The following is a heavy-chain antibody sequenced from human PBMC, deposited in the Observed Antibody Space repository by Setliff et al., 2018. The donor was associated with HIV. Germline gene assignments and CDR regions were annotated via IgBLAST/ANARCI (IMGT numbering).Heavy chain of an antibody. CDR2: ISSSSNTI. V-gene: IGHV3-48*01. CDR1: GFTFSSYS. D-gene: IGHD3-22*01. Sequence: GGSLRLSCAASGFTFSSYSMSWVRQAPGKGLEWVSYISSSSNTIYYADSVKGRFTISRDNAKNSLYLQMNSLRAEDTAVYYCARDREYYDSSGSYYFDYWGQGTLVTVSS. CDR3: ARDREYYDSSGSYYFDY. J-gene: IGHJ4*02.